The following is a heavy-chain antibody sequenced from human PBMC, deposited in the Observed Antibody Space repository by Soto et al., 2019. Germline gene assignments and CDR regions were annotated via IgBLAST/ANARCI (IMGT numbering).Heavy chain of an antibody. V-gene: IGHV1-18*01. CDR2: IGPYSGKT. CDR1: GYIFNNYG. Sequence: QGQLVQSGAEVRKPGASVKVSCQASGYIFNNYGLSWVRQVPGQGLEWVGWIGPYSGKTDYAQKFRDRVTITADPSTNTAYMELRSLTSDDSAFYYCARCYCSVGSCFTCWHFDLWGRGTLVTVSS. CDR3: ARCYCSVGSCFTCWHFDL. J-gene: IGHJ2*01. D-gene: IGHD6-19*01.